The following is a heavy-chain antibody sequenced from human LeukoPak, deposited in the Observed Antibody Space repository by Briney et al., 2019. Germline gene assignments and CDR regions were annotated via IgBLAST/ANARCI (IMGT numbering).Heavy chain of an antibody. J-gene: IGHJ4*02. CDR1: GGSISSGGYS. D-gene: IGHD2-21*02. V-gene: IGHV4-30-2*01. Sequence: SETLSLTCAVSGGSISSGGYSWSWIRQPPGKGLEWIGYIYHSGSTYYNPSLKSRVTISVDRSKNQFSLKVRFVTAADTAVYYCARHDCGGDCYSSGLIDYWGQGILVTVSS. CDR3: ARHDCGGDCYSSGLIDY. CDR2: IYHSGST.